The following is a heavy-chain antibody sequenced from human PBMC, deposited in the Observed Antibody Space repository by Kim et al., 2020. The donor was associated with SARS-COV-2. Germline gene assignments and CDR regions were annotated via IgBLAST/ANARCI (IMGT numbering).Heavy chain of an antibody. CDR3: AGGEIVVGPEPYYYGMDV. CDR1: GGSISSYY. CDR2: IYYSGST. J-gene: IGHJ6*02. Sequence: SETLSLTCTVSGGSISSYYWSWIRQPPGKGLEWIGYIYYSGSTNYNPSLKSRVTISVDTSKNQFSLKLSSVTAADTAVYCCAGGEIVVGPEPYYYGMDVWGQGTPVTVSS. D-gene: IGHD2-15*01. V-gene: IGHV4-59*08.